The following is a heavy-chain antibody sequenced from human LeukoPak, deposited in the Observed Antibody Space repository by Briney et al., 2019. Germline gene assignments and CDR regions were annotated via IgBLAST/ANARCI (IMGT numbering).Heavy chain of an antibody. D-gene: IGHD2-8*01. J-gene: IGHJ4*02. CDR1: GFTVGSNY. V-gene: IGHV3-53*01. Sequence: GGSLRLSCAASGFTVGSNYMSWVRQAPGKGLEWVSVIYSGGSTYYADSVKGRFTISRDNSKNTLYLQMNSLRAEDTAVYYCARGYCTNGVCYNFDYWGQGTLVTVSS. CDR3: ARGYCTNGVCYNFDY. CDR2: IYSGGST.